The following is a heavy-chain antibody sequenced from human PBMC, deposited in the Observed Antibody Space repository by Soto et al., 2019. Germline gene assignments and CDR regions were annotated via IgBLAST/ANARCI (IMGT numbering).Heavy chain of an antibody. J-gene: IGHJ4*02. V-gene: IGHV3-23*01. Sequence: GGSLRLSCAASGFTFSSYAMSWALQAPGKGLEWVSAISGSGGSTYYADSVKGRFTISRDNSKNTLYLQMNSLRAEDTAVYYRGKGPCQEWLAPGEYGGQGTVVTVSS. CDR3: GKGPCQEWLAPGEY. CDR2: ISGSGGST. CDR1: GFTFSSYA. D-gene: IGHD3-3*01.